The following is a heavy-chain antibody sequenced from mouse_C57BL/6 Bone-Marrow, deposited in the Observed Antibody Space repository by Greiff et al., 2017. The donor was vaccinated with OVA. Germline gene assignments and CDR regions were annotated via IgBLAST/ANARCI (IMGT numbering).Heavy chain of an antibody. D-gene: IGHD2-1*01. Sequence: QVQLQQPGAELVKPGASVKLSCKASGYTFTSYWMDWVKQRPGQGLEWIGNIYPSDSETHYNQKFKDKATLTVDKSSSTAYMQLSSLTSEDSAVYYWARSAYGNYGSWFAYWGQGTLVTVSA. CDR3: ARSAYGNYGSWFAY. CDR1: GYTFTSYW. V-gene: IGHV1-61*01. J-gene: IGHJ3*01. CDR2: IYPSDSET.